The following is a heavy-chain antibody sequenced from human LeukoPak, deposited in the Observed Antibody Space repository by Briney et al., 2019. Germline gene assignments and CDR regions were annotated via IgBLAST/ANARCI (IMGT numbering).Heavy chain of an antibody. CDR3: ARGSGYSYGYHY. CDR2: INHSGST. V-gene: IGHV4-34*01. CDR1: GGSFSGYY. Sequence: MPSETLSLTCAVYGGSFSGYYWSWIRQPPGKGLEWTGEINHSGSTNYNPSLKSRVTISVDTSKNQFSLKLSSVTAADTAVYYCARGSGYSYGYHYWGQGTLVTVSS. D-gene: IGHD5-18*01. J-gene: IGHJ4*02.